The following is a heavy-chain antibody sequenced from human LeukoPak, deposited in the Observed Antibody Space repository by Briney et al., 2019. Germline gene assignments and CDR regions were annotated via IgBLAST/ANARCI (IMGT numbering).Heavy chain of an antibody. J-gene: IGHJ6*03. CDR1: GFSFGDYA. Sequence: GGSLRLSCTASGFSFGDYAMSWFRQAPGKGLEWVGLIRGKAYGATTEYAASVKGRFTISRDDSKSIAYLQMNSLKTEDTAVYYCTKSSNYYYYYYMDVWGKGTTVAVSS. V-gene: IGHV3-49*03. CDR3: TKSSNYYYYYYMDV. CDR2: IRGKAYGATT.